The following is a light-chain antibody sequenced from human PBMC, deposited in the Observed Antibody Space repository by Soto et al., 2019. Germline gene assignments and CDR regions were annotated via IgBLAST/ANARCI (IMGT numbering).Light chain of an antibody. CDR2: DDR. J-gene: IGLJ1*01. CDR3: QVWDSASDHYA. Sequence: SYALTQPPSVSVAPGQTARVTCGGINVASRRVHWFQQRPGQAPVLVVYDDRDRPSGIPERFSGANSGNTATLTISRVEAGDEADYFCQVWDSASDHYAFGTGTKVTVL. V-gene: IGLV3-21*02. CDR1: NVASRR.